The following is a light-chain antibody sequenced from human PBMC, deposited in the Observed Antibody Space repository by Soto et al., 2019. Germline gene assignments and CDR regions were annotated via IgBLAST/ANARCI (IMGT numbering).Light chain of an antibody. CDR2: GAS. CDR3: QQRSNWPPIT. J-gene: IGKJ5*01. Sequence: EIVLTQSPGTLSLSPGERATLSCRASQRVSSGYLAWYQQKTGQTPRLLIYGASTRATGIPARFSGSGSGTDFTLTISSLEPEDFAVYYCQQRSNWPPITFGQGTRLEIK. CDR1: QRVSSGY. V-gene: IGKV3D-20*02.